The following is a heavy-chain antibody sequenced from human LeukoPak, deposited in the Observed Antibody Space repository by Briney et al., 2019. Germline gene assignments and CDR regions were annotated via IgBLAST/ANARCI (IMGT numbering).Heavy chain of an antibody. CDR3: ARVFTGMISDALDI. V-gene: IGHV1-18*01. D-gene: IGHD3/OR15-3a*01. CDR2: ITVYNGNT. Sequence: ASVKVSCKASGYTLSNYGISWVRQAPGQGLEWMGWITVYNGNTNYAQNLQGRVTMTTDTSTSTAYMELRRLRSDDTAVYYCARVFTGMISDALDIWGQGTMVTVSS. J-gene: IGHJ3*02. CDR1: GYTLSNYG.